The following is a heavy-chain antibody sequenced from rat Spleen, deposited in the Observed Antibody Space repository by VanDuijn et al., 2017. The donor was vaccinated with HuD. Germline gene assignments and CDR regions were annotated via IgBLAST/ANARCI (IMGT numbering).Heavy chain of an antibody. J-gene: IGHJ2*01. V-gene: IGHV5-7*01. D-gene: IGHD1-4*01. CDR3: AREAGIPFHYFDY. CDR2: ISYDGSST. Sequence: EVQLVESGGGLVQPGRSMKLSCAASGFTFSDYNMAWVRQAPKKGLEWVATISYDGSSTYYRDSVKGRFTLSRDDAKSTLFLQMDSLRSEDTATYYCAREAGIPFHYFDYWGQGVMVTVSS. CDR1: GFTFSDYN.